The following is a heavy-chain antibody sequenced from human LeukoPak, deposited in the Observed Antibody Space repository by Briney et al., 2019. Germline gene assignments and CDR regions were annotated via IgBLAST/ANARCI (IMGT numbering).Heavy chain of an antibody. Sequence: GGSLRLSCVASGFTFRNYGIHWVRQAPGKGLEWVTFMQYDGTDIFYADSVKGRFTISRDNSKNTLYLQMNSLRAEDTAVYYCAKDTPPAIVGATKGLVDAFDIWGQGTMVTVSS. CDR1: GFTFRNYG. CDR3: AKDTPPAIVGATKGLVDAFDI. J-gene: IGHJ3*02. V-gene: IGHV3-30*02. CDR2: MQYDGTDI. D-gene: IGHD1-26*01.